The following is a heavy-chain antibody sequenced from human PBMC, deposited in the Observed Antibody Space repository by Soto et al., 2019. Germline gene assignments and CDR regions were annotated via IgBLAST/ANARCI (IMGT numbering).Heavy chain of an antibody. J-gene: IGHJ3*02. CDR3: AKDRGGSGAFD. Sequence: EGQLVEFGGGLVKPGGSLRLSCAASGFSFSIYSYNWVRQAPGKGLEWLSYISPAGSSIYYAGSVKGRFTISRDSARDSVYLQMNSLRAEDTAVYYCAKDRGGSGAFDIGAKGQWSPSLQ. V-gene: IGHV3-48*01. CDR1: GFSFSIYS. D-gene: IGHD3-10*01. CDR2: ISPAGSSI.